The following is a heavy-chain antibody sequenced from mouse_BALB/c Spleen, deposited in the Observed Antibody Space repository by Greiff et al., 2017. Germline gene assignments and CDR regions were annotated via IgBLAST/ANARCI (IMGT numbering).Heavy chain of an antibody. J-gene: IGHJ4*01. CDR2: ISYDGSN. Sequence: EVQVVESGPGLVKPSQSLSLTCSVTGYSITSGYYWNWIRQFPGNKLEWMGYISYDGSNNYNPSLKNRISITRDTSKNQFFLKLNSVTTEDTATYYCARSLEAMDYWGQGTSVTVSA. V-gene: IGHV3-6*02. CDR3: ARSLEAMDY. CDR1: GYSITSGYY.